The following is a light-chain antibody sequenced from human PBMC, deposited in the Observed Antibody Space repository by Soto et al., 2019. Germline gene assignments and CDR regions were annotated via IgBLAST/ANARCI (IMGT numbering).Light chain of an antibody. CDR2: GAS. J-gene: IGKJ1*01. V-gene: IGKV3-20*01. CDR1: QSVSSSY. CDR3: QQYGGSAT. Sequence: EIVLTQSPGTLSLSPGERATLSCRASQSVSSSYFAWYQQKPGQAPRLLIYGASNRATGIPDRFSGSGSGTDFTLTVSRLEPADVAVYYCQQYGGSATFGQGNKVEIK.